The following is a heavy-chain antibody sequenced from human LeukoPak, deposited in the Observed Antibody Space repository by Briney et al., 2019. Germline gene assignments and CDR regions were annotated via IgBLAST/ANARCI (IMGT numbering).Heavy chain of an antibody. CDR2: IAVGSGNT. CDR3: AAFSYYGDYNFDY. CDR1: GFTFTSSA. V-gene: IGHV1-58*02. Sequence: SVKVSCKASGFTFTSSAMQWVRQARGQRLEWIGWIAVGSGNTNYAQKFQERVTITRDMSTSTAYMGLSSLRSEDTAVYYCAAFSYYGDYNFDYWGQGTLVTVSS. D-gene: IGHD4-17*01. J-gene: IGHJ4*02.